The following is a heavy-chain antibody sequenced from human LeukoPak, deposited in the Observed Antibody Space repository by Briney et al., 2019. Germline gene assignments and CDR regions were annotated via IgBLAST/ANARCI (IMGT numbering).Heavy chain of an antibody. D-gene: IGHD3-10*01. CDR2: IYTSGST. J-gene: IGHJ6*03. CDR3: ATHYGSGSSNYYYYYMDV. CDR1: SGSISTYY. V-gene: IGHV4-4*09. Sequence: SETLSLTCTVSSGSISTYYWSWIRQPPGKGLEWIGNIYTSGSTNCNPSLKSRVTISVDTSKNHFSLKLSSVTAADTAVYYCATHYGSGSSNYYYYYMDVWGKGTTVTVSS.